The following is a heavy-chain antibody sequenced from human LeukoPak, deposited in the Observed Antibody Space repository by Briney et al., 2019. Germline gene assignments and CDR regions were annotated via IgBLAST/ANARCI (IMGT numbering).Heavy chain of an antibody. CDR3: ARDYSTYYYGSSRGRYFDY. CDR2: ISSSSSYI. Sequence: SGGSLRLXCAASGFTFSSYSMNWVRQAPGKGLEWVSSISSSSSYIYYADSVKGRLTISRDNAKNSLYLQMNSLRAEDTAVYYCARDYSTYYYGSSRGRYFDYWGQGTLVTVSS. J-gene: IGHJ4*02. CDR1: GFTFSSYS. D-gene: IGHD3-10*01. V-gene: IGHV3-21*01.